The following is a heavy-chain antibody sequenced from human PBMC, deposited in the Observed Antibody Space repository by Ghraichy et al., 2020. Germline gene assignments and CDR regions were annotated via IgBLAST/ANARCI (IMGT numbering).Heavy chain of an antibody. CDR3: AREGEQWRHQNWFDP. V-gene: IGHV1-8*01. CDR2: MNPNSGNT. Sequence: ASVKVSCKASGYTFTSYDINWVRQATGQGLEWMGWMNPNSGNTGYAQKFQGRVTMTRNTSISTAYMELSSLRSEDTAVYYCAREGEQWRHQNWFDPWGQGTLVTVSS. J-gene: IGHJ5*02. CDR1: GYTFTSYD. D-gene: IGHD6-19*01.